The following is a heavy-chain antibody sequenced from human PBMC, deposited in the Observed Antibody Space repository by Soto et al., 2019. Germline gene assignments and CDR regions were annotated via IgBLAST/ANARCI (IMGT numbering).Heavy chain of an antibody. V-gene: IGHV4-34*01. CDR3: ARGATVTTNNFDY. Sequence: QVQLQQWGAGLLKPSETLSLTCAVYGGSFSGYYWSWIRKPPGKGLEWIGEINHSGSTNYNPSLKSRVTISVDTSKNQFSLKLSSVTAADTAVYYCARGATVTTNNFDYWGQGTLVTVSS. D-gene: IGHD4-17*01. CDR2: INHSGST. CDR1: GGSFSGYY. J-gene: IGHJ4*02.